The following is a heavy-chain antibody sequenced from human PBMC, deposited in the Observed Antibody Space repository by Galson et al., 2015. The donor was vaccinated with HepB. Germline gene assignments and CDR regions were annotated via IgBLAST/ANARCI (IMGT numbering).Heavy chain of an antibody. CDR3: ARHLRGYCSSPSCRSDY. CDR2: IYYSGST. J-gene: IGHJ4*02. Sequence: SETLSLTCTVSGGSISSSSYSWGWIRQPPGKGLEWIGSIYYSGSTYYNPSLKSRVTMSVDTSKNQFSLKLSSVTAADMAVYYCARHLRGYCSSPSCRSDYWGQGTLVTVSS. CDR1: GGSISSSSYS. V-gene: IGHV4-39*01. D-gene: IGHD2-2*01.